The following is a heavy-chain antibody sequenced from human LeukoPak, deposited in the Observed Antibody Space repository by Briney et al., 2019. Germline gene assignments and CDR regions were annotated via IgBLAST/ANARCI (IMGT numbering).Heavy chain of an antibody. CDR2: ISSDSNYI. V-gene: IGHV3-9*01. CDR1: GFTLEDYG. D-gene: IGHD3-10*01. J-gene: IGHJ5*02. CDR3: VRSRVRGDPFDP. Sequence: GGSVRLSCAASGFTLEDYGMHWVRHAPGKGLEWVSGISSDSNYIHYADSVKGRFTISRDNAKNFLYLQMNSLRPEDTGLYYCVRSRVRGDPFDPWGQGILVTVSS.